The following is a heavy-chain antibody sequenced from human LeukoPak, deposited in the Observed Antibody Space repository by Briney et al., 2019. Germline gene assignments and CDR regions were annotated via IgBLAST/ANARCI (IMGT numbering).Heavy chain of an antibody. CDR2: IIPIFGTA. CDR1: GGTFSSYA. D-gene: IGHD3-10*01. CDR3: ASDLPITMVRGVNWFDP. V-gene: IGHV1-69*05. Sequence: SVKVSCKASGGTFSSYAISWVRQAPGQGLEWMGRIIPIFGTANYAQKFQGRVTITTDESTSTAYMELSSLRSEDTAVYYCASDLPITMVRGVNWFDPWGQGTLVTVSS. J-gene: IGHJ5*02.